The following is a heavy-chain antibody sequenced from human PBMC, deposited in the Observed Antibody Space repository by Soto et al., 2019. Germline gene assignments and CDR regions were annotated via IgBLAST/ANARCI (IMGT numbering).Heavy chain of an antibody. Sequence: SETLSLTCTVSGGSISSGGYYWSWIRQHPGKGLEWIGYIYYSGSTYYNPSLKSRVTISVDTSKNQFSLKLSSVTAADAAVYYCAREANDYGADRSAFDIWGQGTMVTVSS. D-gene: IGHD4-17*01. CDR2: IYYSGST. J-gene: IGHJ3*02. CDR3: AREANDYGADRSAFDI. V-gene: IGHV4-31*03. CDR1: GGSISSGGYY.